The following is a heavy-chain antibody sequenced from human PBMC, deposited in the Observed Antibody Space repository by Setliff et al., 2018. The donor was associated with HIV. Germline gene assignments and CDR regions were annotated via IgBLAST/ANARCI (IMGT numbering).Heavy chain of an antibody. D-gene: IGHD1-26*01. V-gene: IGHV3-9*03. CDR1: GFTFSNYA. CDR3: AKAKWELSDSPFFDY. CDR2: IGWNSGSK. Sequence: SLKISCAASGFTFSNYAMHWVRQAPGKGLEWVSGIGWNSGSKGYADSVKGRFTISRDNAKNSLYLQMNSLRAEDMAFYYCAKAKWELSDSPFFDYWGQGTLVTVSS. J-gene: IGHJ4*02.